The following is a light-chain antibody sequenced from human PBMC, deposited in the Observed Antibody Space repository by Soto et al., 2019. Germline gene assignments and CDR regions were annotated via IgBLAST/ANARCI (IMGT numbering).Light chain of an antibody. CDR2: GAS. V-gene: IGKV3-20*01. CDR1: QSVSSSY. J-gene: IGKJ2*01. CDR3: QQYGSSMYT. Sequence: EIVLTQSPGTLSLSPGERATLSCRASQSVSSSYLAWYQQKPGQAHRLLIYGASSRATGIPDRFSGSGSRTDFTLSISRLEPEDFSVYYCQQYGSSMYTFGQRTNLEIK.